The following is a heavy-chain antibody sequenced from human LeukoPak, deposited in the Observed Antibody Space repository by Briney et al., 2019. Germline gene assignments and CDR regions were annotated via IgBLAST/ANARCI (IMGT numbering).Heavy chain of an antibody. CDR2: IYYSGST. CDR3: ARVYYDSSGRSFDY. V-gene: IGHV4-39*07. D-gene: IGHD3-22*01. J-gene: IGHJ4*02. Sequence: SETLSLTCTVSGGSISSSSYYWGWIRQPPGKGLEWIGSIYYSGSTYYNPSLKSRVTISIDTSKNQFSLKLSSVTAADTAVYYCARVYYDSSGRSFDYWGQGTLVTVSS. CDR1: GGSISSSSYY.